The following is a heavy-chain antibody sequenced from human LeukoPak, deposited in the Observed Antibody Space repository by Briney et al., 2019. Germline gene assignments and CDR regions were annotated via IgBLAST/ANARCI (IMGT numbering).Heavy chain of an antibody. V-gene: IGHV4-59*12. CDR2: IYYSGST. J-gene: IGHJ4*02. CDR3: ARLRLYGDIDY. D-gene: IGHD4-17*01. Sequence: SETLSLTCTVSGGSISSYYWSWIRQPPGKGLEWIGYIYYSGSTNYNPSLKSRVTISVDTSKNQFSLKLSSVTAADTAVYYCARLRLYGDIDYWGQGTLVTVSS. CDR1: GGSISSYY.